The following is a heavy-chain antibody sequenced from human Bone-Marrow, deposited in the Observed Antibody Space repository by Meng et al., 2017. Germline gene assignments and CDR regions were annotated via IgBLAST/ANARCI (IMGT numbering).Heavy chain of an antibody. D-gene: IGHD6-19*01. CDR1: GYTFTSYD. CDR3: ASGVDSSGWYLYAFDI. V-gene: IGHV1-8*01. J-gene: IGHJ3*02. CDR2: TNPNSGNT. Sequence: ASVKVSCKASGYTFTSYDINWVRQATGQGLEWMGWTNPNSGNTGYAQKFQGRVTITTDESTSTAYMELSSLRSEDTAVYYCASGVDSSGWYLYAFDIWGQGTMVTVSS.